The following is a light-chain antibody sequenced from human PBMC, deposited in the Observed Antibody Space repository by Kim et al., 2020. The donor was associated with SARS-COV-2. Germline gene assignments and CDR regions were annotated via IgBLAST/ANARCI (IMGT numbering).Light chain of an antibody. CDR2: EAS. CDR1: QDISNS. J-gene: IGKJ4*01. Sequence: ASVGDRVTIPCRASQDISNSLAWFQQKPGKVPKRLIYEASSLQSGVPSRFSGSGSGTEFTLTISSLEAEDFATYYCLQHNSYPLTFGGGSKVEIK. CDR3: LQHNSYPLT. V-gene: IGKV1-17*03.